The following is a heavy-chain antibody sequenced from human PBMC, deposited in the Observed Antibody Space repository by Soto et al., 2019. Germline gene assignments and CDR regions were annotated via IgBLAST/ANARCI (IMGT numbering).Heavy chain of an antibody. J-gene: IGHJ4*02. CDR2: ISGSDGGA. D-gene: IGHD5-18*01. Sequence: GGSLRLSCAASELSSSDHAMTWVRQAPGKGLEWVSGISGSDGGAYYADSVKGRFTISRDNSRSTLYLQMNSLRVEDTAVYYCAXGGLHGYTNGGLSYFHSWGQGTLVTVSS. CDR3: AXGGLHGYTNGGLSYFHS. CDR1: ELSSSDHA. V-gene: IGHV3-23*01.